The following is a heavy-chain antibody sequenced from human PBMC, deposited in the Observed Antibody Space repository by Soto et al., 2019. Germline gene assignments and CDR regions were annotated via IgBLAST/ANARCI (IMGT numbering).Heavy chain of an antibody. CDR2: IYYSGST. D-gene: IGHD6-13*01. CDR3: ARDRASHSSSWYRADYYYYGMDV. V-gene: IGHV4-31*03. J-gene: IGHJ6*02. Sequence: LRCPFSGSSISSVGYYWSLIRQHPGKGLEWIGYIYYSGSTYYNPSLKSRVTISVDTSKNQFSLKLSSVTAADTAVYYCARDRASHSSSWYRADYYYYGMDVWGQGTTVTVSS. CDR1: GSSISSVGYY.